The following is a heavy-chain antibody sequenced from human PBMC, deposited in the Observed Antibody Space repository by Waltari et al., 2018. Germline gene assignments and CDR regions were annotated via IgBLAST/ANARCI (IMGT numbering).Heavy chain of an antibody. CDR1: GHPFSSYA. J-gene: IGHJ4*02. CDR3: AAFPVGYGSGSDDM. Sequence: QVQLVQSGAEVTKPGSSVTVSCKASGHPFSSYAISWVRQAPGQGLEWMGRIIPILGIANYAQKFQGRVTITADKSTSTAYMELSSLRSEDTAVYYCAAFPVGYGSGSDDMWGQGTLVTVSS. CDR2: IIPILGIA. V-gene: IGHV1-69*04. D-gene: IGHD3-10*01.